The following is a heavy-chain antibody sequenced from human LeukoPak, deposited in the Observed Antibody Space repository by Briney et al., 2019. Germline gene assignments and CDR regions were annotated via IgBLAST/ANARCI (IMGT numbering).Heavy chain of an antibody. CDR1: GGSISSSSYY. CDR3: TRGSYDVLTGRSTLGEY. J-gene: IGHJ4*02. V-gene: IGHV4-39*01. Sequence: KPSETLSLTCTVSGGSISSSSYYWGWIRQPPGKGLEWIGSIYYSGSTYYNPSLKSRVTISVDTSKNQFSLKLSSVTAADTAVYFCTRGSYDVLTGRSTLGEYWGQGTLVAVSS. D-gene: IGHD3-9*01. CDR2: IYYSGST.